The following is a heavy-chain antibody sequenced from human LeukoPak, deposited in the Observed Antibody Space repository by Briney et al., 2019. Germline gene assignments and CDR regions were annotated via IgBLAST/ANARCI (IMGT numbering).Heavy chain of an antibody. J-gene: IGHJ4*02. CDR1: GFTFSSYG. V-gene: IGHV3-23*01. CDR3: AKAFYDYVWGSYRHFDY. D-gene: IGHD3-16*02. Sequence: GGSLRLSCAASGFTFSSYGMSWVRQAPGKGLEWVSAISGSGGSTYYADSVKGRFTISRDNSKNTLYLQMNSLRAEDTAVYYCAKAFYDYVWGSYRHFDYWGQGTLVTVSS. CDR2: ISGSGGST.